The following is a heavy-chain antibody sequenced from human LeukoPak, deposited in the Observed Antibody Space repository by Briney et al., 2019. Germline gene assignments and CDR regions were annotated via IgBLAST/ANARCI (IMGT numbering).Heavy chain of an antibody. CDR3: ARLGGGYDFWSGYYSVSYYYYGMDV. J-gene: IGHJ6*02. D-gene: IGHD3-3*01. Sequence: SETLSLTCTVSGGSISSYYWSWIRQPAGKGLEWIGRIYTSGSTNYIPSLKSRVTMSVDTSKNQFSLKLSSVTAADTAVYYCARLGGGYDFWSGYYSVSYYYYGMDVWGQGTTVTVSS. CDR1: GGSISSYY. V-gene: IGHV4-4*07. CDR2: IYTSGST.